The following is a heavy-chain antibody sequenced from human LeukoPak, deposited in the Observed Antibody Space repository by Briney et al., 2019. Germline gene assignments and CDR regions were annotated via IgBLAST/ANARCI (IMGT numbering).Heavy chain of an antibody. J-gene: IGHJ4*02. V-gene: IGHV4-34*01. CDR1: GGSFNGYF. D-gene: IGHD2-2*01. Sequence: SETLSLTCAVSGGSFNGYFWTWIRQPPGNGLEWIGEITNTGDTKYNPSLNNRVTIAVDTSKRQFSLRLTSVTAADTAMYYCARAPYIRSWYQLSRGEDYWGQGTLVTVST. CDR2: ITNTGDT. CDR3: ARAPYIRSWYQLSRGEDY.